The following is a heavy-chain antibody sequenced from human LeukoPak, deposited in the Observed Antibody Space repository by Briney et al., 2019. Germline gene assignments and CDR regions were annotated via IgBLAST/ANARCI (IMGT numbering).Heavy chain of an antibody. J-gene: IGHJ4*02. D-gene: IGHD6-13*01. V-gene: IGHV4-39*07. Sequence: SETLSLTCTVSGGSISSSSYYWGWIRQPPGKGLEWIGSIYYSGSTYYNPSLKSRVTISVDTSKNQFSLKLSSVTAADTAVYYCARCGYSISWYYFDSWGQGALVTVSS. CDR1: GGSISSSSYY. CDR3: ARCGYSISWYYFDS. CDR2: IYYSGST.